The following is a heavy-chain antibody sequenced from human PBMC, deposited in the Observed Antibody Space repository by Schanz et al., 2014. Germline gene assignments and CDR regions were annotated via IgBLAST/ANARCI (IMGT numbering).Heavy chain of an antibody. J-gene: IGHJ6*02. CDR2: IKHDGSVK. Sequence: DVQLLESGGGLVQPGGSLRLSCAASGFTFSDYWMSWVRQAPGKGPEWVANIKHDGSVKDYVDSVKGRFTISRDNAKNSLFLQMNSLRAEDTAVYYCLAPDYGMDVWGQGTTVTVSS. CDR3: LAPDYGMDV. CDR1: GFTFSDYW. V-gene: IGHV3-7*02.